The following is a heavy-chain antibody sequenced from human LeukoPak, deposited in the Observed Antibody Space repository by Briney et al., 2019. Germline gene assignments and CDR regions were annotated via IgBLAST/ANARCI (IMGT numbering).Heavy chain of an antibody. CDR1: GFTFSSYS. CDR2: ISSSSSYI. V-gene: IGHV3-21*01. J-gene: IGHJ4*02. Sequence: GGSLRLSCAASGFTFSSYSMNWVRQAPGKGLEWVSSISSSSSYIYYADSVKGRFTISRDNAKNSLYLQMNSLRAEDTAVYYCARVRGEGNYGSGRQLWGQGTLVTVSS. CDR3: ARVRGEGNYGSGRQL. D-gene: IGHD3-10*01.